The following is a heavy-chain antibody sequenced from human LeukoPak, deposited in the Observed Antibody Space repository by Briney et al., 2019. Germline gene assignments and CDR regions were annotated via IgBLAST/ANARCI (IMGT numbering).Heavy chain of an antibody. Sequence: GGSLRLSCAASGFTFSSYGMHWVRQAPGKGLEWVAFIRYDGSNKYYADSVKGRFTISRDNSKNTLYLQMNSLRAEDTAVYYCAKDYGGLSYYDILTGYYGEYFDYWGQGTLVTVSS. D-gene: IGHD3-9*01. CDR3: AKDYGGLSYYDILTGYYGEYFDY. CDR2: IRYDGSNK. V-gene: IGHV3-30*02. CDR1: GFTFSSYG. J-gene: IGHJ4*02.